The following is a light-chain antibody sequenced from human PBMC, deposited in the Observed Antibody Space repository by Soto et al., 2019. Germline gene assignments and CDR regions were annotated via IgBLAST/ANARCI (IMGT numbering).Light chain of an antibody. CDR1: SSDVGSYNL. Sequence: QSVLTQPASVSGSPGQSITISCTGTSSDVGSYNLVSWYQQHPGKAPKLMIYEVNKRPSGVSNRFSGSKSGTSASLAIGGLQSEDEAEYYCAAWDGSLNNVLFGGGTKVTVL. CDR3: AAWDGSLNNVL. CDR2: EVN. V-gene: IGLV2-14*02. J-gene: IGLJ2*01.